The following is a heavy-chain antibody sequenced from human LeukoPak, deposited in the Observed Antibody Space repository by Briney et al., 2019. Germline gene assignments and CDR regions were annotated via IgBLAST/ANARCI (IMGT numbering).Heavy chain of an antibody. D-gene: IGHD3-9*01. J-gene: IGHJ4*02. CDR3: AKWGDYDVLTGYYVSDY. CDR2: ITGSGGST. CDR1: RFIISNYA. V-gene: IGHV3-23*01. Sequence: PGASLRLSCAASRFIISNYAMSWVRQAPGKGLEWVSAITGSGGSTYFADSVKGRFTISRDNSKNTLYLQMNSLRAEDTAVYYCAKWGDYDVLTGYYVSDYWGQGTLVTVSS.